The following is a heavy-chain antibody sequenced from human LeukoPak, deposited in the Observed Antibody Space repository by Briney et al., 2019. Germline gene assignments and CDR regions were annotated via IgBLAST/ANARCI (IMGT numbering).Heavy chain of an antibody. CDR3: ARDEGSYHGDYFDY. J-gene: IGHJ4*02. CDR1: GGTFSSYT. CDR2: IIPIPGIA. V-gene: IGHV1-69*04. Sequence: SVKVSCKASGGTFSSYTISWVRQAPGQGLEWMGRIIPIPGIANYAQKFQGRVTITADKSTSTAYMELSSLRSEDTAVYYCARDEGSYHGDYFDYWGQGTLVTVSS. D-gene: IGHD1-26*01.